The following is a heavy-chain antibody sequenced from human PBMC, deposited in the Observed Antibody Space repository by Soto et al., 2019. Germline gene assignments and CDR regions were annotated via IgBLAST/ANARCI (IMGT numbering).Heavy chain of an antibody. V-gene: IGHV5-51*01. Sequence: GESLKISCMGSGYKVSTWHNFTSYWIAWVRQMPGEGLEWVGIIYPGDSDTRYSPSFQGQVTISADTSINSVYLQWNSLKASDTATYYCARLGFNYDFLSGYYNVHHYYGIDVGGQGTTVTVSS. CDR3: ARLGFNYDFLSGYYNVHHYYGIDV. J-gene: IGHJ6*02. CDR2: IYPGDSDT. D-gene: IGHD3-3*01. CDR1: GYKVSTWHNFTSYW.